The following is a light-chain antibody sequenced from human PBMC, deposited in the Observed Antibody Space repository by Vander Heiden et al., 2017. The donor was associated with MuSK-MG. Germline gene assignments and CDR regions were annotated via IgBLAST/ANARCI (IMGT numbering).Light chain of an antibody. CDR3: QQSYRFHT. CDR1: QFIDIY. CDR2: AAS. V-gene: IGKV1-39*01. Sequence: DSQMTQSPSSLSASVGDRVTITCRTSQFIDIYLNWYQQRPGKAPKLLIYAASTLQRGVPSRFSGSGSGTDFSLTVSSLQPEDSATYYCQQSYRFHTFGHGTKVEIK. J-gene: IGKJ3*01.